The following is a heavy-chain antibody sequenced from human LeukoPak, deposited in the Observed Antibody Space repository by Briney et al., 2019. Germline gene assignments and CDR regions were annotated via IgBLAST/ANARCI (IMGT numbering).Heavy chain of an antibody. J-gene: IGHJ4*02. CDR3: AREGLGELTLDY. CDR1: GYTFTGYY. CDR2: ISTYNGDT. Sequence: ASVKVSCKASGYTFTGYYMHWVRQAPGQGLEWMGWISTYNGDTNYAQKLQGRVTMTTDTSTNTAYMELRSLRSDDTAVYYCAREGLGELTLDYWGQGTLVTVSS. D-gene: IGHD3-16*01. V-gene: IGHV1-18*04.